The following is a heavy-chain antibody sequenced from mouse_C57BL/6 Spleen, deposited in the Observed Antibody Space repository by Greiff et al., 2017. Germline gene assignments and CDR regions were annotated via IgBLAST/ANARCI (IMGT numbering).Heavy chain of an antibody. V-gene: IGHV1-69*01. D-gene: IGHD2-1*01. CDR1: GYTFTSYW. Sequence: VQLQQPGAELVMPGASVKLSCKASGYTFTSYWMHWVKQRPGQGLEWIGEIDPSDSYTNYNQKFKGKSTLTVDKSSSTAYMQLSSLTSEDSAVYYCARGIYYGKDYAMDYWGQGTSVTVSS. CDR3: ARGIYYGKDYAMDY. J-gene: IGHJ4*01. CDR2: IDPSDSYT.